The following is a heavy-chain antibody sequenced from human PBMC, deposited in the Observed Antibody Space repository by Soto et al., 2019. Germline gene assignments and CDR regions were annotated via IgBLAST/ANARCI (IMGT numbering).Heavy chain of an antibody. Sequence: ASVKVSCKASGYTFTSYDINWVRQATGQGLEWMGWMNPNSGNTGYAQKFQGRVTMTRNTSISTAYMELSSLRSEDTAVYYCARGKFTPTITMIVEAPYNWFDPWGQGTLVTVSA. CDR1: GYTFTSYD. CDR2: MNPNSGNT. V-gene: IGHV1-8*01. D-gene: IGHD3-22*01. CDR3: ARGKFTPTITMIVEAPYNWFDP. J-gene: IGHJ5*02.